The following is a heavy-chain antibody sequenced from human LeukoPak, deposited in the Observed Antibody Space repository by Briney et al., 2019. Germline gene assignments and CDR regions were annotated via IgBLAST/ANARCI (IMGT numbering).Heavy chain of an antibody. CDR3: ARDDYGAVFDY. CDR2: IYYSGST. CDR1: GGSISSYY. D-gene: IGHD4-17*01. Sequence: PSETLSLTCTVSGGSISSYYWSWIQQPPGKGLEWIGYIYYSGSTNYNPSLKSRVTISVDTSKNQFSLKLSSVTAADTAVYYCARDDYGAVFDYWGQGTLVTVSS. V-gene: IGHV4-59*12. J-gene: IGHJ4*02.